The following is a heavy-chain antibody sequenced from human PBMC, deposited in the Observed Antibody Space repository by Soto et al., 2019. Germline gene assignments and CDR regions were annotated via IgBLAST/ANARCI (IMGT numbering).Heavy chain of an antibody. J-gene: IGHJ4*02. V-gene: IGHV1-3*01. D-gene: IGHD2-21*02. CDR2: INAGNGNT. Sequence: ASVKVSCKASGYTFTSYAMHWVRQAPGQRLEWMGWINAGNGNTKYSQKFQGRVTITRDTSASTAYMELSSLRSEDTAVYYCARAPYVVVTAITSYFDDWGQGTRVTVAS. CDR3: ARAPYVVVTAITSYFDD. CDR1: GYTFTSYA.